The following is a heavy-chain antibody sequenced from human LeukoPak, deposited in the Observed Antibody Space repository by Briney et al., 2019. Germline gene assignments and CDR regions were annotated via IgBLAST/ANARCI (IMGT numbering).Heavy chain of an antibody. CDR1: GFTFSSYA. CDR3: AKTWRGSSWSFDY. CDR2: LSGSDGST. J-gene: IGHJ4*02. V-gene: IGHV3-23*01. Sequence: PGGSLRLSCAASGFTFSSYAMSWVRQAPGKGLEWVSGLSGSDGSTYYADSVKGRLTLSRDNSKNTLDLQMNSLRAEDTAVYYCAKTWRGSSWSFDYWGQGTLVTVSS. D-gene: IGHD6-13*01.